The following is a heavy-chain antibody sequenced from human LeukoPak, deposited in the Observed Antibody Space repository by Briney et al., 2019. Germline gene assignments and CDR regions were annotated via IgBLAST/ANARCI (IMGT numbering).Heavy chain of an antibody. V-gene: IGHV3-30-3*01. CDR3: ARDRGVESSSWYEGPVDY. J-gene: IGHJ4*02. D-gene: IGHD6-13*01. CDR1: GFTFSSYA. CDR2: ISYDGSNK. Sequence: GGSLRLSCAASGFTFSSYAMHWVRQAPGKGVEWVAVISYDGSNKYYAHSVKGRFTISRDNSKNTLYLQMNSLRAEDTAVYYCARDRGVESSSWYEGPVDYWGQGTLVTVSS.